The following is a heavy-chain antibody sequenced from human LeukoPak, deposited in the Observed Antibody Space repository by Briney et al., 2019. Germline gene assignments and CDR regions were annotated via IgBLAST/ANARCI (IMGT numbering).Heavy chain of an antibody. J-gene: IGHJ5*02. D-gene: IGHD2-15*01. CDR1: GGSISSTSYY. CDR2: IYYSGST. CDR3: ARHPSLSYCSAGTCWFDL. Sequence: SDTLSLTCTVSGGSISSTSYYWGWIRQPPGKGLEWIGSIYYSGSTYYNPSLNSRVIISEDTSKNQFSLKLSSVTAADTAVYYCARHPSLSYCSAGTCWFDLWGQGTLVTVSS. V-gene: IGHV4-39*01.